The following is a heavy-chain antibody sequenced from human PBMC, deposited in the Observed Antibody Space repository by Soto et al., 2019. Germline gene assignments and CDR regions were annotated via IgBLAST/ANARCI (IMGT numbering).Heavy chain of an antibody. CDR3: ARDGIEPGYYYYGMDV. V-gene: IGHV3-30-3*01. D-gene: IGHD1-26*01. J-gene: IGHJ6*02. CDR2: ISYEGSMK. Sequence: QVQLMESGGGVVQPGRSLRLSCAASGFTFSSYALHWVRQAPGTGLEWVAVISYEGSMKYYTESVKGRFTISRDNSKNTLYLQMNSLRSEDTAVYYCARDGIEPGYYYYGMDVWGQGTTVTVAS. CDR1: GFTFSSYA.